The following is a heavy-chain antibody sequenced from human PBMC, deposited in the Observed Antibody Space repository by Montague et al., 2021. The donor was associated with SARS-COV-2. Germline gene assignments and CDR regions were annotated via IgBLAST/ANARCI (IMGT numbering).Heavy chain of an antibody. Sequence: SETLSLTCSISGDSITNHYWSWIRQPAGKGLEWIGRMHFTGKTNFSPFFSSRLTMSADTSKNQFPPKLTSVTAADTAIYFCARDRFDFGAGRQGTIDFWGQGTLVTVSS. CDR2: MHFTGKT. V-gene: IGHV4-4*07. CDR1: GDSITNHY. J-gene: IGHJ4*02. CDR3: ARDRFDFGAGRQGTIDF. D-gene: IGHD3-10*01.